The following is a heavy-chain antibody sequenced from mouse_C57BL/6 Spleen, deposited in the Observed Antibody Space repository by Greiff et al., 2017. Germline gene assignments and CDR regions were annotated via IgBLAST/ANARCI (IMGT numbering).Heavy chain of an antibody. CDR1: GYTFTDYY. V-gene: IGHV1-26*01. J-gene: IGHJ3*01. CDR2: INPNNGGT. D-gene: IGHD2-3*01. CDR3: ARSRDDDLFAY. Sequence: EVQLQQSGPELVKPGASVKISCKASGYTFTDYYMNWVKQSPGQSLEWIGDINPNNGGTSYNQKFKGKATLTVDKSSSTAYMELRSLTSEDSAVYYCARSRDDDLFAYWGQGTLVTVSA.